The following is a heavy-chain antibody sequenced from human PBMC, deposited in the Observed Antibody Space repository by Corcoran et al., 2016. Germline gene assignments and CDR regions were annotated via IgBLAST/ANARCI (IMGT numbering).Heavy chain of an antibody. Sequence: QVQLQQWGAGLLKPSETLSLTCAVYGGSFSGYYWSWIRQPPGKGLEWIGEINHSGSTKYNPSLKSRVTISVDTSKNQFFLKLSCVTAADTAVYYCARGQGSGSYGRRRNWFDPWGQGTLVTVSS. CDR3: ARGQGSGSYGRRRNWFDP. V-gene: IGHV4-34*01. CDR1: GGSFSGYY. D-gene: IGHD3-10*01. CDR2: INHSGST. J-gene: IGHJ5*02.